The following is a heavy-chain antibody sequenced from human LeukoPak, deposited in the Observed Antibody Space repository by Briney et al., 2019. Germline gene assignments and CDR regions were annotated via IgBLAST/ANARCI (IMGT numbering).Heavy chain of an antibody. CDR1: GGSICSYY. J-gene: IGHJ4*02. D-gene: IGHD3-22*01. CDR2: IYYSGST. Sequence: SETLSLTCTVSGGSICSYYWSWIRQPPGKGLEWIGYIYYSGSTNYNPSLKSRVTISVDTSKNQFSLKLSSVTAADTAVYYCAKGEAYYYDNSGYYLMWGQGTLVTVSS. V-gene: IGHV4-59*01. CDR3: AKGEAYYYDNSGYYLM.